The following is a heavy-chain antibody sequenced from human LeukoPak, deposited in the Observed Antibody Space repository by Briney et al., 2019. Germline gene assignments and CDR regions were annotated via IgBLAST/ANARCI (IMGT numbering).Heavy chain of an antibody. Sequence: GGSLRLSCAVSGFTFSSYSMKWVRQAPGKGLEWVSSISSSSSYIYYADSLKGRFTISRDNAKKSLYLQMNSLRAEDTAVYYCARGPVSSSGFFGYWGQGTLVTVSS. J-gene: IGHJ4*02. D-gene: IGHD6-19*01. CDR1: GFTFSSYS. CDR3: ARGPVSSSGFFGY. CDR2: ISSSSSYI. V-gene: IGHV3-21*04.